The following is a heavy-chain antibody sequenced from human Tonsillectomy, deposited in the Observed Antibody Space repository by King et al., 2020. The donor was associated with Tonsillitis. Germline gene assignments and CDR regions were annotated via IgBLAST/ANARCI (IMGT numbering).Heavy chain of an antibody. J-gene: IGHJ5*02. V-gene: IGHV1-69*01. CDR1: GGTFSNYD. CDR3: AREYYDSRRIPSGGFDP. D-gene: IGHD3-22*01. CDR2: IIPISGTA. Sequence: GQLVQSGAEVKKPGSSVKVSCKASGGTFSNYDISWVRQAPGQGLEWMGGIIPISGTANYAQKFQGRVTITAAASTNTAYMELSGLRSEDTAVYYCAREYYDSRRIPSGGFDPWGQGTLVTVSS.